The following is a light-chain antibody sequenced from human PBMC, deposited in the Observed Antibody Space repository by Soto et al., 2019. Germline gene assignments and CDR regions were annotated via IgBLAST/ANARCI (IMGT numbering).Light chain of an antibody. V-gene: IGKV3-15*01. J-gene: IGKJ1*01. Sequence: TQAPATRCVSAGERVALSCGASESVRGNLAWYRQRPGQSPILLIYDSSTRATGIPARFGGSGDGTEFHLTISSLQSEDFAMYYCQQYNHWPRTFGQGTQVDIK. CDR1: ESVRGN. CDR2: DSS. CDR3: QQYNHWPRT.